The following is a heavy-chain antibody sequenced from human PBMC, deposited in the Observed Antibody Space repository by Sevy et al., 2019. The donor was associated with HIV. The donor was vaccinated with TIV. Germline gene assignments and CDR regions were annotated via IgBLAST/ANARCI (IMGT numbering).Heavy chain of an antibody. V-gene: IGHV1-18*01. Sequence: ASVKVSCKASGYTFTSYKITWVRQAPGQGLEWMGWISAFNGDKNYAQKLQGRVTMTTDTSTTTAYMDLRSLRSADTAVYYCARAYCNGGRCYSLAYWGQGTLVTVSS. CDR3: ARAYCNGGRCYSLAY. D-gene: IGHD2-15*01. CDR2: ISAFNGDK. J-gene: IGHJ4*02. CDR1: GYTFTSYK.